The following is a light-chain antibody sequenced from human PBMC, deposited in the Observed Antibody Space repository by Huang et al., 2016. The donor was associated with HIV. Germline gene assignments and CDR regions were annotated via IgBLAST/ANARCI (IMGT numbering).Light chain of an antibody. Sequence: EIVLTQSPATLAASPGDRATLSCRASQSVSSNLAWYQQNPGQAPRLLIYGASTRATVIPPRFSGSGSGTEFTLTISSLQTEDFAVYYCQQYNNRNSFGQGTKLEIK. J-gene: IGKJ2*03. CDR2: GAS. CDR1: QSVSSN. V-gene: IGKV3-15*01. CDR3: QQYNNRNS.